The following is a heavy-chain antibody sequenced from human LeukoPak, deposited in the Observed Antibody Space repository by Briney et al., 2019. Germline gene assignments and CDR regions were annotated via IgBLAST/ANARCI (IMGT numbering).Heavy chain of an antibody. D-gene: IGHD2-21*02. CDR3: TRDSLTAGYCGGDCYNEFVY. CDR2: IRSKAYGGTT. Sequence: GGSLTLSCTASGFTFGDYAMSWVRQAPGKGLEWVGFIRSKAYGGTTEYAASVKGRFTISRDDSKSIAYLQMNSLKTEDTAVYYCTRDSLTAGYCGGDCYNEFVYWGQGTLVTVSS. J-gene: IGHJ4*02. V-gene: IGHV3-49*04. CDR1: GFTFGDYA.